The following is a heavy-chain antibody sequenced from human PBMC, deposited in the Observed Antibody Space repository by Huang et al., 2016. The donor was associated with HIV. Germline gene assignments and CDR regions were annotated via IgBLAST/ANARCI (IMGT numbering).Heavy chain of an antibody. D-gene: IGHD3-10*01. CDR3: ARHREGPVAYYSGWGSHLNYMDV. V-gene: IGHV4-39*01. J-gene: IGHJ6*03. CDR1: GGSIRSSDYH. Sequence: QLLLQESGPGLVKPSEALALTCAVSGGSIRSSDYHWGWIRQPPGKGLEWIGCILDRGSTRYRPSLKSRVTIAVDTSKNLCFLNLTSMTAAETAVYYCARHREGPVAYYSGWGSHLNYMDVWGRGRTVVVSS. CDR2: ILDRGST.